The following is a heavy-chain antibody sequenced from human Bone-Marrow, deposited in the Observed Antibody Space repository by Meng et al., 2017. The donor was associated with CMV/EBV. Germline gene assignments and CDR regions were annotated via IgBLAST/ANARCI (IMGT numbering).Heavy chain of an antibody. J-gene: IGHJ4*02. Sequence: GESLKISCAASGFTVSSNYMSWVRQAPGKGLEWVSYITSSSGYIYYANSVKGRFTISRDNAKNSLYLQMNSLRAEDTAVYYCARDPLPSSDYGDPDGDYWGQGTLVTVSS. CDR2: ITSSSGYI. CDR3: ARDPLPSSDYGDPDGDY. CDR1: GFTVSSNY. D-gene: IGHD4-17*01. V-gene: IGHV3-21*01.